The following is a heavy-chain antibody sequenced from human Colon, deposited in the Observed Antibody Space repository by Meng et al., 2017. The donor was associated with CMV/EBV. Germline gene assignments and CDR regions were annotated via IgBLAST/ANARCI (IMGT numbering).Heavy chain of an antibody. CDR2: INPVSGAT. Sequence: ASVKVSCKSSGYTFTGYYLHWVRQAPGQGLEWMGRINPVSGATSYAQKFQGRVTVTTDTSITTTYMELRGLTSGDTAVYYCARDREFAMGVWGQGTTVTVSS. V-gene: IGHV1-2*02. CDR1: GYTFTGYY. CDR3: ARDREFAMGV. J-gene: IGHJ6*02.